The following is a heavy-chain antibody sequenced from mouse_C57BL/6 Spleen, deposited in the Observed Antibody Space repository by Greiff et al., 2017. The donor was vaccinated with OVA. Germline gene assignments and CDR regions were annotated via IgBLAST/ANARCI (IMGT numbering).Heavy chain of an antibody. V-gene: IGHV5-12*01. D-gene: IGHD2-1*01. CDR1: GFTFSDYY. CDR3: ARRSYGNYYAMDY. Sequence: EVMLVESGGGLVQPGGSLKLSCAASGFTFSDYYMYWVRQTPEKRLEWVAYISNGGGSTYYPDTVKGRFTISRDNAKNTLYPQMSRLKSEDTAMYYCARRSYGNYYAMDYWGQGTSVTVSS. J-gene: IGHJ4*01. CDR2: ISNGGGST.